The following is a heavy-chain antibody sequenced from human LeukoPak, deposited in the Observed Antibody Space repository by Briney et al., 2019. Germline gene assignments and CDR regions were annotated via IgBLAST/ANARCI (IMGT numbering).Heavy chain of an antibody. D-gene: IGHD5-12*01. CDR3: ARGYSGYYFDY. J-gene: IGHJ4*02. CDR1: GGSISSGGYY. CDR2: IYYSGST. Sequence: SETLSLTCTVSGGSISSGGYYWSWIRQHPGKGLEWIGYIYYSGSTYYNPSLKSRVTISVDTSKNQFSLKLSSVTAADTAVYYCARGYSGYYFDYWGQGTLVTVSS. V-gene: IGHV4-31*03.